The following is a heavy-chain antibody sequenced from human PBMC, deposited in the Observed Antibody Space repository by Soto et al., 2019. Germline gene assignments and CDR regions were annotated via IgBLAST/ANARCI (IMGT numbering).Heavy chain of an antibody. CDR1: GFTFSSYG. CDR2: ISYDGSNK. V-gene: IGHV3-30*18. J-gene: IGHJ4*02. D-gene: IGHD2-21*02. CDR3: AKGAYCGGDCYPEYYFDY. Sequence: QVQLVESGGGVVQPGRSLRLSCAASGFTFSSYGMHWVRQAPGKGLEWVAVISYDGSNKYYADSVKGRFTISRDNSKNTLYLQMNSLRAEDTAVYYCAKGAYCGGDCYPEYYFDYWGQGTLVTVSS.